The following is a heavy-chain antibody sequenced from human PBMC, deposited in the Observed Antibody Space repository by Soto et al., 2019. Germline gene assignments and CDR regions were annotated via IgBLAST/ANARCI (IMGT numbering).Heavy chain of an antibody. J-gene: IGHJ4*02. CDR3: ARGYGSGSYYPLVDY. CDR2: INPNSGGT. D-gene: IGHD1-26*01. CDR1: GYTFTGYY. V-gene: IGHV1-2*04. Sequence: ASVKVSCKASGYTFTGYYMHWVRQAPGQGLEWMGWINPNSGGTNYAQKFQGWVTMTRDTSISTAYMELSRLRSDDTAVYYCARGYGSGSYYPLVDYWGQGTLVTVSS.